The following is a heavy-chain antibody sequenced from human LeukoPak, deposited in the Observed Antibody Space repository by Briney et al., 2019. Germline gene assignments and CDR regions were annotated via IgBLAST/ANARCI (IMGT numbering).Heavy chain of an antibody. CDR3: AGDGSSINWFFC. Sequence: PGGSLRLSCAASGFTFSSYAMHWVRQAPGKGLEWIGSSSSSGTTYYNPSLKNRVTMSLDTTNNQFSLRLTSLTAADTAVYYCAGDGSSINWFFCWGQGTLVSVSS. CDR2: SSSSGTT. V-gene: IGHV4-39*07. J-gene: IGHJ5*01. CDR1: GFTFSSYA.